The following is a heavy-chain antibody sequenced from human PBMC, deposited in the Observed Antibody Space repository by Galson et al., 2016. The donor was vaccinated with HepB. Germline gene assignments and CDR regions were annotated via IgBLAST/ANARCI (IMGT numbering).Heavy chain of an antibody. V-gene: IGHV3-30*04. CDR3: ARGSDWEGGYAFDV. CDR2: ISYDGSNK. CDR1: GFTFSSYT. Sequence: SLRLSCAASGFTFSSYTMHWVRQAPGKGLEWVAVISYDGSNKYYADSVKGRFTISRDNSKNTLFLQMNSLRAEDTAVYYCARGSDWEGGYAFDVWGQGTMVTVSS. D-gene: IGHD3-9*01. J-gene: IGHJ3*01.